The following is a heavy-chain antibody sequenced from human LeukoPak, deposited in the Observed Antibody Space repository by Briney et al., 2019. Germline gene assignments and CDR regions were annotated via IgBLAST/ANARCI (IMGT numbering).Heavy chain of an antibody. Sequence: ASVKVSCKASGYAFDNFYIHWVRQAPGQGLEWMGWINPNSGATNYAQRFQGRVTLTRDTSITSAYMDLYSLTSDDTAVYYCSTVGSTSGYWGQGTLATVAA. D-gene: IGHD1-26*01. CDR3: STVGSTSGY. CDR1: GYAFDNFY. V-gene: IGHV1-2*02. J-gene: IGHJ4*02. CDR2: INPNSGAT.